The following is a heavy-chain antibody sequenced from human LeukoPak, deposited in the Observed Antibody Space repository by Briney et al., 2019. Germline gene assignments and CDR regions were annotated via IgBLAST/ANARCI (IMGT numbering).Heavy chain of an antibody. Sequence: GGSLRLSCAASGFTFSSYAMSWVRQAPGKGLEWVSAISGCGGSTYYADSVKGRFTISRDNSKNTLYLQMNSLRAEDTAVYYCAKDRRPGGSSSSSPFDYWGQGTLVTVSS. CDR3: AKDRRPGGSSSSSPFDY. CDR1: GFTFSSYA. D-gene: IGHD6-6*01. CDR2: ISGCGGST. J-gene: IGHJ4*02. V-gene: IGHV3-23*01.